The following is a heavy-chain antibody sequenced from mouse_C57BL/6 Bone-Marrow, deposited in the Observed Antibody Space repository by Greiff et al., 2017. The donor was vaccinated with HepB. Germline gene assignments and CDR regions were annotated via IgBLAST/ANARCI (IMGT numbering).Heavy chain of an antibody. J-gene: IGHJ3*01. V-gene: IGHV2-2*01. CDR3: ARKIVTTCWFAY. D-gene: IGHD2-5*01. Sequence: QVQLKESGPGLVQPSQSLSITCTVSGFSLTSYGVHWVRQSPGKGLEWLGVIWSGGSTDYNAAFISRLSISKDNSKSQVFFKMNSLQADETAIYYCARKIVTTCWFAYWGQGTLVTVSA. CDR1: GFSLTSYG. CDR2: IWSGGST.